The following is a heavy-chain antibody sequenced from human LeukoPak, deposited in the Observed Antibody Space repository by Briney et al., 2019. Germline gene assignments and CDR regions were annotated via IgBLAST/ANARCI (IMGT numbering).Heavy chain of an antibody. Sequence: GGSLRLSCAISGVIFNTNGMNWVRQSPGKGLEWLATIAGGDESTYYADSVKGRFAISRDNSKNTVCLHMNSLRVEDTAVYYCAGGVYWSLDYWGQGTPVTVSS. D-gene: IGHD1-1*01. V-gene: IGHV3-23*01. J-gene: IGHJ4*02. CDR1: GVIFNTNG. CDR3: AGGVYWSLDY. CDR2: IAGGDEST.